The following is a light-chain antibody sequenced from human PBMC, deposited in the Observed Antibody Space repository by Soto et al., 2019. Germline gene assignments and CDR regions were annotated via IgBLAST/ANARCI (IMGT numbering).Light chain of an antibody. CDR3: ASQTSPNMWI. J-gene: IGLJ2*01. CDR2: EVN. Sequence: QSALTQPASVPGSPGQSITFPCTGTSSDIGKSKYVSWFQQLPGEAPRLIIYEVNSRPSGISDRFSGSKSGNSASLTISGLQPEDESTYYCASQTSPNMWIFGGGTK. CDR1: SSDIGKSKY. V-gene: IGLV2-14*01.